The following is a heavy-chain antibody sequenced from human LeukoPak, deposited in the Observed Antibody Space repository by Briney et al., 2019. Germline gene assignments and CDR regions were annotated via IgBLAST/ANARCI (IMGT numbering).Heavy chain of an antibody. CDR3: ARHGHCTGGVCYPTDFDY. J-gene: IGHJ4*02. CDR2: IYYSGST. CDR1: GGSISSSSYY. D-gene: IGHD2-8*02. V-gene: IGHV4-39*01. Sequence: SETLSLTCTVSGGSISSSSYYWGWIRQPPGKGLEWIGSIYYSGSTYYNPSLKSRVTISVDTSKNQFSLKLSSVTAADTAVYYCARHGHCTGGVCYPTDFDYWGQGTLVTVSS.